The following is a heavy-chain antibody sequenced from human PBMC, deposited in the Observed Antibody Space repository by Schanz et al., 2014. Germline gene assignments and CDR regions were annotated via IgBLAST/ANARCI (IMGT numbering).Heavy chain of an antibody. CDR2: ISGSGGST. Sequence: EVQLLDSGGGLVQPGGSLRLSCAASGFTFSTYAMSWVRQAPGKGLEWVSAISGSGGSTYYAGSVKGRFTISRDNSKNTLYLQMNSLRAGDTAVYYCARGTDWNLHYWGQGALVTVSS. V-gene: IGHV3-23*01. D-gene: IGHD1-1*01. J-gene: IGHJ4*02. CDR1: GFTFSTYA. CDR3: ARGTDWNLHY.